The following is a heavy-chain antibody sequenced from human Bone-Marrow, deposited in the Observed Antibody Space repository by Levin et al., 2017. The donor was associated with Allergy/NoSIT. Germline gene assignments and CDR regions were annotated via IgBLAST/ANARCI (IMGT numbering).Heavy chain of an antibody. CDR1: GFTFSSYS. J-gene: IGHJ3*02. CDR2: ISSSSSTI. CDR3: ARDRCSGGSCYADAFDS. D-gene: IGHD2-15*01. Sequence: PGGSLRLSCAASGFTFSSYSMNWVRQAPGKGLEWVSYISSSSSTIYYADSVKGRFTISRDNAKNSLYLQMNSLRAEDTAVYYCARDRCSGGSCYADAFDSWGQGTMVTVSS. V-gene: IGHV3-48*01.